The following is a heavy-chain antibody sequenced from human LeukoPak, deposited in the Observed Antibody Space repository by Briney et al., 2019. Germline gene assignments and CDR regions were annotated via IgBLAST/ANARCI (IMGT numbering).Heavy chain of an antibody. CDR1: GFTFSSSA. Sequence: GGSLRLSCAASGFTFSSSAMRWVRQAPGKGLEWVSAISGSGGSTYYANSVEGRFTISRDNSKNTLYLQVNSLRVEDTAVYYCAKGHQSCSSTSCLVYYYHYGMDVWGQGTTVTVSS. J-gene: IGHJ6*02. CDR3: AKGHQSCSSTSCLVYYYHYGMDV. CDR2: ISGSGGST. V-gene: IGHV3-23*01. D-gene: IGHD2-2*01.